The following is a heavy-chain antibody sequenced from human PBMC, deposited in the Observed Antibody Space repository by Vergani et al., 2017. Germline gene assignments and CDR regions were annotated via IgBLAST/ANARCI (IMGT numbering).Heavy chain of an antibody. V-gene: IGHV1-8*02. CDR3: ARGIGPPYYDFWSGYYTRYNWFDP. Sequence: QVQLVQSGAEVKKPGASVKVSCKASGYTFTSYDINWVRQATGQGLEWMGWMNPNSGNTGYAQKFQGRVTMTRNTSISTAYMELSSLRSEDTAVYYCARGIGPPYYDFWSGYYTRYNWFDPWGQGTLVTVSS. CDR1: GYTFTSYD. D-gene: IGHD3-3*01. J-gene: IGHJ5*02. CDR2: MNPNSGNT.